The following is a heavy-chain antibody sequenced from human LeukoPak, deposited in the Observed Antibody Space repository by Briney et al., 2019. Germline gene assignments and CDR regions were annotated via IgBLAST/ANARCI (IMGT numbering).Heavy chain of an antibody. Sequence: GGSLRLSCAASGFSFRNYWMSWVRQAPGKGLEWVADIKQDGSEKNYVDSVKGRFTISRDNAKNSLSLQMNSLRAEDTALYYCAKDISFNDYGDYRAFDIWGQGTMVTVSS. D-gene: IGHD4-17*01. CDR1: GFSFRNYW. J-gene: IGHJ3*02. CDR2: IKQDGSEK. V-gene: IGHV3-7*03. CDR3: AKDISFNDYGDYRAFDI.